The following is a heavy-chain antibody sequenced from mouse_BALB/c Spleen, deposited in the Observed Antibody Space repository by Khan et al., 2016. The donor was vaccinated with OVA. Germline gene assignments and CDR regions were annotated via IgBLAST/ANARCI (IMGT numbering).Heavy chain of an antibody. Sequence: QVQLQQPGPELVRPGVSVKISCKGPDYTFTDYPMHWVRQSHVKSLEWIGAVSTYYGNTNYNKKFKGKAIMTVDKSSSTAYMELARFTSEDSAIYYCVRYDGYSLFAYWGQGTLVTVSA. V-gene: IGHV1S137*01. D-gene: IGHD2-3*01. CDR1: DYTFTDYP. CDR2: VSTYYGNT. CDR3: VRYDGYSLFAY. J-gene: IGHJ3*01.